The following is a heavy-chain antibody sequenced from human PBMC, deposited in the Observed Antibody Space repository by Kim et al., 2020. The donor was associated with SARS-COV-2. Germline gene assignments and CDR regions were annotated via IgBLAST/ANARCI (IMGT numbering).Heavy chain of an antibody. CDR2: TYYRSKWYN. CDR1: GDSVSSNSAA. J-gene: IGHJ6*02. Sequence: SQTLSLTCAISGDSVSSNSAAWNWIRQSPSRGLEWLGRTYYRSKWYNDYAVSVKSRITINPDTSKNQFSLQLNSVTPEDTAVYYCARVIAAAGNDWNASPYGMDVWGQGTTVTVSS. V-gene: IGHV6-1*01. CDR3: ARVIAAAGNDWNASPYGMDV. D-gene: IGHD6-13*01.